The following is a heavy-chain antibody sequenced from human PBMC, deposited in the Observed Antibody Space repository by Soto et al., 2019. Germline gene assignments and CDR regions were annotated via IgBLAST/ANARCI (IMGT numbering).Heavy chain of an antibody. V-gene: IGHV1-69*13. CDR1: VGTFSSYA. D-gene: IGHD2-8*01. CDR3: ARIKHAVYNAYDI. CDR2: IIPIFGTA. J-gene: IGHJ3*02. Sequence: SVQVSFKAYVGTFSSYAISGVRQAPGQGLEWMGVIIPIFGTANYAQKFQRRVTITADESTSTAYMELSSLRSEDTAVYYCARIKHAVYNAYDIWGKWTMDIVSS.